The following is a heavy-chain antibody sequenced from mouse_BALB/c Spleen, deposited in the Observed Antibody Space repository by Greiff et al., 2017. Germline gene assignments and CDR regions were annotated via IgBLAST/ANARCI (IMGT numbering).Heavy chain of an antibody. Sequence: EVMLVESGGGLVQPGGSRKLSCAASGFTFSDYGMAWVRQTPGKGPEWVAFISNLAYSIYYADTVTGRFTISRENAKNTLYLEMGSLRSEDTAMYYCAREEGPGWFAYWGQGTLVTVSA. CDR1: GFTFSDYG. CDR3: AREEGPGWFAY. J-gene: IGHJ3*01. CDR2: ISNLAYSI. V-gene: IGHV5-15*02.